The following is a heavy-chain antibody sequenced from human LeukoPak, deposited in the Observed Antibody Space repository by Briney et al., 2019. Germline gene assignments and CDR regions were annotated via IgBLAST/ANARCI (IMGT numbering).Heavy chain of an antibody. CDR2: INPNTGGT. J-gene: IGHJ6*02. CDR3: ARLSVTRYNIKYGMDA. Sequence: ASVKVSCKASGYMFSDYYMHWVRQAPGQGLEWMGWINPNTGGTKSEQKFQGRVTLTRDTSINTVYLELNSLTSDDTAVYYCARLSVTRYNIKYGMDAWGQGTTVTVSS. V-gene: IGHV1-2*02. CDR1: GYMFSDYY. D-gene: IGHD4-17*01.